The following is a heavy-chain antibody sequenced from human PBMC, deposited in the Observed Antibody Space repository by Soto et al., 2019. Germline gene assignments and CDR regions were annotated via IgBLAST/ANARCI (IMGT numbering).Heavy chain of an antibody. Sequence: QVQLVQSGTEVKKPGSSVKVSCKASGDTFSFYTINWVRQAPGLGLEWVGRINPIVSMSNYAQKFQGRVSMTADKSTSTAYMELRSLRSDDTAMYFCAEIYGSGYRAFDYWGQGALVIVSS. CDR1: GDTFSFYT. J-gene: IGHJ4*02. CDR3: AEIYGSGYRAFDY. D-gene: IGHD3-10*01. V-gene: IGHV1-69*02. CDR2: INPIVSMS.